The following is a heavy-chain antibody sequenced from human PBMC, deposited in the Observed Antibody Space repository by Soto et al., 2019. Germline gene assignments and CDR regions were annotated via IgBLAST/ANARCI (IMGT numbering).Heavy chain of an antibody. CDR2: INAGNGNT. Sequence: QVQLVQSGAEVKKPGASVKVSCKASGYTFTSYAMHWVRQAPGQRLEWMGWINAGNGNTKYSQKFQGRVTITRDTSASTAYMELSSLRSEDTAVYYCAGDGSSWPNWFDPWGQGTLVTVSS. J-gene: IGHJ5*02. CDR1: GYTFTSYA. V-gene: IGHV1-3*01. D-gene: IGHD6-13*01. CDR3: AGDGSSWPNWFDP.